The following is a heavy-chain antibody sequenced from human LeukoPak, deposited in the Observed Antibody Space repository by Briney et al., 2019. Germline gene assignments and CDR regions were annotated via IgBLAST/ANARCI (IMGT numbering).Heavy chain of an antibody. J-gene: IGHJ6*03. Sequence: HPGGSLRLSCAASGFTFSSYWMSWVRQAPGKGLEWVANIKQDGSEKYYVDSVKGRFTISRDNAKNTLYLQMNSLKGDDTAVYYCAKDSAFYYIDVWGKGTTVIISS. V-gene: IGHV3-7*01. CDR2: IKQDGSEK. CDR3: AKDSAFYYIDV. CDR1: GFTFSSYW. D-gene: IGHD3-10*01.